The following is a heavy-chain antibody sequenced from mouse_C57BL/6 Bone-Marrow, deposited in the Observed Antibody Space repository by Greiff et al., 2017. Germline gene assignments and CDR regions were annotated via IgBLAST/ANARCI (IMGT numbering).Heavy chain of an antibody. CDR1: GFTFSDYY. CDR3: SRDVGNYVFAY. J-gene: IGHJ3*01. Sequence: EVKLVESEGGLVQPGSSMKLSCTASGFTFSDYYMAWVRQVPEKGLEWVANINYDGSSIYYLDSLKSRFIISRDNAKNILYLQMSSLKSEDTATYYWSRDVGNYVFAYWGQGTLVTVSA. D-gene: IGHD2-1*01. CDR2: INYDGSSI. V-gene: IGHV5-16*01.